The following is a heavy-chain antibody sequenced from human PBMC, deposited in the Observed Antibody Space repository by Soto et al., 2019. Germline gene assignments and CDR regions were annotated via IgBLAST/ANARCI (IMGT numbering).Heavy chain of an antibody. V-gene: IGHV2-5*02. CDR2: IYWDDDK. Sequence: QITLKESGPTLVKHTQTLTLTCAFSGFSLTTVGVGVGWIRQPPGKALEWLALIYWDDDKRYSPSLKTRLSITKDTSKNQVVLMMTNMDPVDTGTYYCAHRRAFIGVVYGMDVWGQGTTVTVSS. D-gene: IGHD3-3*01. J-gene: IGHJ6*02. CDR1: GFSLTTVGVG. CDR3: AHRRAFIGVVYGMDV.